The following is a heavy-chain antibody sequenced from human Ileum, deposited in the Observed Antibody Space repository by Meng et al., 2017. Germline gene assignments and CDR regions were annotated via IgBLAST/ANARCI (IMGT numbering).Heavy chain of an antibody. V-gene: IGHV3-30*01. CDR1: GFTFSDYA. CDR2: ISYDGSNK. CDR3: ARRQRLMGATITQPGPFDP. J-gene: IGHJ5*02. Sequence: GGSLRLSCAASGFTFSDYAMNWVRQAPGKGLEWVAIISYDGSNKFYADSVKGQFTISRDNSKNTLYLQMNYLRAEDTAVYYCARRQRLMGATITQPGPFDPWGQGTLVTVSS. D-gene: IGHD1-26*01.